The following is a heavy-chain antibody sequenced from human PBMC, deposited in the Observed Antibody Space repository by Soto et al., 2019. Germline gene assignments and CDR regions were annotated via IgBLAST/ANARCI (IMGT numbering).Heavy chain of an antibody. D-gene: IGHD5-18*01. J-gene: IGHJ4*02. CDR2: IYYSGST. CDR3: ARVQGGGGAMVHNY. Sequence: QVQLQESGPGLVKPSQTLSLTCTVSGGSISSGDYYWSWIRQPPGKGLEWIGYIYYSGSTYYNPSRKIRVTIAGDTSKNQFSLKLSSVTAADTAVYYCARVQGGGGAMVHNYWGQGTLVTVSS. V-gene: IGHV4-30-4*01. CDR1: GGSISSGDYY.